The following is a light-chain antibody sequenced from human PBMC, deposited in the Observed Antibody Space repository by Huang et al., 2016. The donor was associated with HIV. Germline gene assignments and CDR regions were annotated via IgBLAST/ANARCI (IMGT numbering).Light chain of an antibody. CDR3: QQYNTSPRT. CDR1: QSVFKN. V-gene: IGKV3-15*01. Sequence: MTQSPSTLSVSPGESATLSCRASQSVFKNLAWYQQKPGQAPKSLIYGSSTRAAGIPAVFSGSGSCTDFTLTISSLQSEDCAVYYCQQYNTSPRTFGQGTKVEV. CDR2: GSS. J-gene: IGKJ1*01.